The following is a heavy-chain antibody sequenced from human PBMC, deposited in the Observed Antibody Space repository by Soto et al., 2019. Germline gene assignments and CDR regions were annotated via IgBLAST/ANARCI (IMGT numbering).Heavy chain of an antibody. CDR3: ARVAYYYDSSGYIHYFDY. V-gene: IGHV4-39*07. D-gene: IGHD3-22*01. CDR1: GGSISSSSYY. Sequence: SETLSLTCTVSGGSISSSSYYWGWIRQPPGKGLEWIGSIYYSGSTYYNPSLKSRVTISVDTSKNQFSLKLSSVTAADTAVYYCARVAYYYDSSGYIHYFDYWGQGTLVTVSS. CDR2: IYYSGST. J-gene: IGHJ4*02.